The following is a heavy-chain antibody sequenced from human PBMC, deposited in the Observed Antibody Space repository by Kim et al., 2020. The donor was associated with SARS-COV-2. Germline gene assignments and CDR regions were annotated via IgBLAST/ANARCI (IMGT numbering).Heavy chain of an antibody. Sequence: SVKRRFTISRANSRNTLYLQMSRLGGEDTAVYYCAKGDSSGYYPSWYFDYWGQGTLVTVSS. J-gene: IGHJ4*01. D-gene: IGHD3-22*01. V-gene: IGHV3-23*01. CDR3: AKGDSSGYYPSWYFDY.